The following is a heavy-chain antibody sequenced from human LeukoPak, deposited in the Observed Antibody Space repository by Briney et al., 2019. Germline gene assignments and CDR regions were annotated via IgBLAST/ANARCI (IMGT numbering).Heavy chain of an antibody. V-gene: IGHV3-23*01. D-gene: IGHD2-2*01. Sequence: PGGSLRLSCAASGFTFSSYAMSWVRQAPGKGLEWVSAISGSGGSTYYADSVKGRFTISRDNSKNTLYSQMNSLRAEDTAVYYCAKGGYCSSTSCPPEDYYGMDVWGQGTTVTVSS. CDR2: ISGSGGST. J-gene: IGHJ6*02. CDR1: GFTFSSYA. CDR3: AKGGYCSSTSCPPEDYYGMDV.